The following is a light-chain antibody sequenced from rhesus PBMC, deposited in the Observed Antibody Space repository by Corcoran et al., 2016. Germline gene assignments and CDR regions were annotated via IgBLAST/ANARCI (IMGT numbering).Light chain of an antibody. CDR1: QGIFSW. CDR2: YAS. CDR3: QPYDDLPLA. J-gene: IGKJ1*01. V-gene: IGKV1-19*01. Sequence: DIQMTQSPSSFSASVGDKVTTTCHASQGIFSWLAWYQQKPGKAPKPLSYYASSLQSGGPSRFSGSGSGTDYTLTITSLHPEDFATYYCQPYDDLPLAFGQETKVAIK.